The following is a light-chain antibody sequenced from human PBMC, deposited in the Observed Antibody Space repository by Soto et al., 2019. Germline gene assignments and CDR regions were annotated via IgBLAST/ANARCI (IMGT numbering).Light chain of an antibody. CDR1: QSVRSN. Sequence: ETVLTQSPATLSLSPGERATLSCRASQSVRSNLAWYQHKPGQAPRLLIYDASNRATGIPGRFSGSGSGTVFTLTISKLAAEDFAVYYWQQRDYWPVTFGEGAKVEIK. V-gene: IGKV3-11*01. J-gene: IGKJ1*01. CDR3: QQRDYWPVT. CDR2: DAS.